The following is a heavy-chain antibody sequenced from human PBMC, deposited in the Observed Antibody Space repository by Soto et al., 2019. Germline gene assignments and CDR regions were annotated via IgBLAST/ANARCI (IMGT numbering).Heavy chain of an antibody. Sequence: EVQLLQSGGGLAQPGGSLRLSCAASGFTFSTYAMSWVRQAPGKGLEWISGISGGGSNTDYADSVKGRFTISRDTSKNTLYLQMDSLRAEDTAVYYCAKVGIAVAESVAIFDYWGQGALGTVSS. CDR2: ISGGGSNT. J-gene: IGHJ4*02. D-gene: IGHD6-19*01. V-gene: IGHV3-23*01. CDR3: AKVGIAVAESVAIFDY. CDR1: GFTFSTYA.